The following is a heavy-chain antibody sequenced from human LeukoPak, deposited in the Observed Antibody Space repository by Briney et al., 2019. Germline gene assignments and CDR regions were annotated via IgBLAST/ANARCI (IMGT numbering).Heavy chain of an antibody. D-gene: IGHD2-15*01. Sequence: ASVKVSCKASGYTFTSYDINWVRQATGQGLEWMGWMNPNSGNTGYAQKFQGRVTMTRNTSISTAYMELSSLRSEDTAVYYCARDNCSGGSCYRYSGYYFDYWGQGTLVTVSS. J-gene: IGHJ4*02. CDR2: MNPNSGNT. V-gene: IGHV1-8*01. CDR1: GYTFTSYD. CDR3: ARDNCSGGSCYRYSGYYFDY.